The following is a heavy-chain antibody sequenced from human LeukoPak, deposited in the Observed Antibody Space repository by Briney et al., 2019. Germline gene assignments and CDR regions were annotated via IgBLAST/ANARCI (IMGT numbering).Heavy chain of an antibody. Sequence: PSETLSLTCAVSGGSISSGGSSWSWIRQPPGKGLEWIGYIYHSGSTYYNPSLKSRVTISVDRSKNQFSLKLSSVTAADTAVYYCARVRGYSGYDYYFDYWGQGTLVTVSS. CDR2: IYHSGST. J-gene: IGHJ4*02. CDR3: ARVRGYSGYDYYFDY. V-gene: IGHV4-30-2*01. CDR1: GGSISSGGSS. D-gene: IGHD5-12*01.